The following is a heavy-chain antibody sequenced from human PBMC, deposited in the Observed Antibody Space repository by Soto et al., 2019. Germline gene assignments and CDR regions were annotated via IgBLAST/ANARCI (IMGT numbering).Heavy chain of an antibody. V-gene: IGHV3-64*01. CDR2: ISSNGGYT. CDR1: GFTFSSYA. Sequence: EVKLVESGGGLVQPGGSLRLSCAASGFTFSSYAMHWVRRAPGKGLEYVSAISSNGGYTYYANSVKGRFTISRDNSKNTLYLQMGSLRAEDMAVYYCARLRDGYNLVYWGQGTLVTVSS. D-gene: IGHD5-12*01. J-gene: IGHJ4*02. CDR3: ARLRDGYNLVY.